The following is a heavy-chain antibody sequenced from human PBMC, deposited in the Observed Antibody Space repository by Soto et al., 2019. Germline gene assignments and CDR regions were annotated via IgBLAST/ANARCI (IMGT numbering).Heavy chain of an antibody. D-gene: IGHD2-21*01. V-gene: IGHV4-59*01. J-gene: IGHJ3*02. Sequence: QVQLQESGPGLEKSSGTLSLTCTVSGASMTGYYWSWIRQPPRKGLEWIGLIYDSDTTNYNPSLRGRCTISIDTSNNQCALRLSSVTAADTAVYYCARVSHILVEPTVRGTFDIWGQGTMITVSS. CDR3: ARVSHILVEPTVRGTFDI. CDR2: IYDSDTT. CDR1: GASMTGYY.